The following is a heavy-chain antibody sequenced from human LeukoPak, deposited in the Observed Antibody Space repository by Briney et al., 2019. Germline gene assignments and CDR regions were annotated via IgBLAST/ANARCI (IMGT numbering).Heavy chain of an antibody. V-gene: IGHV1-69*13. CDR2: IIPIFGTA. D-gene: IGHD3-10*01. J-gene: IGHJ4*02. CDR1: GGTFSSYA. CDR3: AGNTYYYGSGEFDY. Sequence: GASVKVSCKASGGTFSSYAISWVRQAPGQGLEWMGGIIPIFGTANYAQKFQGRVTITADESTSTDYMELSSLRSEDTAVYYCAGNTYYYGSGEFDYWGQGTLVTVSS.